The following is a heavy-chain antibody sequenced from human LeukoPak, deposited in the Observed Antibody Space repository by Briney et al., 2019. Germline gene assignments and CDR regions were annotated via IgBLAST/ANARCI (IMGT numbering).Heavy chain of an antibody. D-gene: IGHD1-26*01. J-gene: IGHJ3*02. CDR3: ASKAPSGSYWYDAFDI. V-gene: IGHV1-69*05. Sequence: SVKVSCKASGGTFSSYAISWVRQPPGQGLEWMGGIIPIFGTANYAQKFQGRVTITTDESTSTAYMELSSLRSEDTAVYYCASKAPSGSYWYDAFDIWGQGTMVTVSS. CDR1: GGTFSSYA. CDR2: IIPIFGTA.